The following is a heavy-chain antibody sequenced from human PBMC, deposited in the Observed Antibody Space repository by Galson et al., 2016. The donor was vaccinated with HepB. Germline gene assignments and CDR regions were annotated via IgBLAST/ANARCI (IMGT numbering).Heavy chain of an antibody. V-gene: IGHV3-11*04. CDR1: GITFSEYY. D-gene: IGHD2-8*01. CDR3: ARSIKSNGLHFDF. J-gene: IGHJ4*02. CDR2: ISGSGSHI. Sequence: SLRLSCAASGITFSEYYMTWIRQSPGKGLEWISFISGSGSHIDYADSVKGRFTISRDNAKSSLFLQMDSLRVEDTAVYFCARSIKSNGLHFDFWGQGTLVSVSS.